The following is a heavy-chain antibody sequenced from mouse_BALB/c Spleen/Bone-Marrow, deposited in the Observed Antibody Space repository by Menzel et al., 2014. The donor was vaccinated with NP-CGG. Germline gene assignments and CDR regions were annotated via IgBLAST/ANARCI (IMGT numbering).Heavy chain of an antibody. CDR1: GDSITSCY. CDR2: INYSGNT. CDR3: TRNYYGP. V-gene: IGHV3-8*02. D-gene: IGHD1-2*01. Sequence: EVMLVESGPSLVKPSQPLSLTCSVTGDSITSCYWNWIRNFPGNKLEYMGYINYSGNTYYNPSLISRISITRDTSKNQYYLQLNSVTTEDTATYYCTRNYYGPWGQGATLTVSS. J-gene: IGHJ2*01.